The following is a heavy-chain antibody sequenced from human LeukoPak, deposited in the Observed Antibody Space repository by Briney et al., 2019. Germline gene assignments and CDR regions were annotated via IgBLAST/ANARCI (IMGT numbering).Heavy chain of an antibody. CDR3: AKCGGWGGDMAGGDYYMDV. CDR1: GYTFTSNY. Sequence: ASVKVSCKAFGYTFTSNYMHWVRQAPGQGPEWMGVISPSGGSTTYAQKFQGRVTLTRDMSTSTDYLELSSLRSEDTAVYYCAKCGGWGGDMAGGDYYMDVWGKGTTATVSS. V-gene: IGHV1-46*01. CDR2: ISPSGGST. J-gene: IGHJ6*03. D-gene: IGHD3-10*01.